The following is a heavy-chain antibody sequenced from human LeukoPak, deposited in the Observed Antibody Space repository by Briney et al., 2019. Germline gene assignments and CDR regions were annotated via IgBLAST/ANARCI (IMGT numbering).Heavy chain of an antibody. J-gene: IGHJ4*02. CDR2: INHSGST. D-gene: IGHD3-3*01. V-gene: IGHV4-34*01. CDR1: GGSFSGYY. Sequence: SETLSLTCAVYGGSFSGYYWSWIRQPPGKGVEWIGEINHSGSTNYNPSLKSRVTMSVDTSKNQFSLKLSSVTAADTAVYYCARDPSITIFGVVIQYFDYWGQGTLVTVSS. CDR3: ARDPSITIFGVVIQYFDY.